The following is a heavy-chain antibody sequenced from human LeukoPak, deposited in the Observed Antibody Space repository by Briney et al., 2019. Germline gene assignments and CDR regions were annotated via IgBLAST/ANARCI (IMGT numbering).Heavy chain of an antibody. Sequence: GGSLRLSCAASGFPVRSKYMSWVRPAPGEGLEWVSVIFSGGSTYYADSVKGRFTLSRNNSKKTLFLQMDCLMTEGTVVYDCAGGYSYSEFWGGWGGGMDVWGQGTTVTVSS. CDR3: AGGYSYSEFWGGWGGGMDV. CDR1: GFPVRSKY. V-gene: IGHV3-53*01. CDR2: IFSGGST. J-gene: IGHJ6*02. D-gene: IGHD3-3*01.